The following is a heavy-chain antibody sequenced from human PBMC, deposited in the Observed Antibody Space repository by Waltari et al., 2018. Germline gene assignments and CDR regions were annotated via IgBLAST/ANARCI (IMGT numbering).Heavy chain of an antibody. D-gene: IGHD6-13*01. CDR1: GFTFSSYG. V-gene: IGHV3-30*02. J-gene: IGHJ4*02. CDR2: IRYDGSNK. CDR3: AKRQLVIAAAGTGAIDY. Sequence: QVQLVESGGGVVQPGGSLRLSCAASGFTFSSYGMHWVRQAPGKGLEWVAFIRYDGSNKYYADSVKGRFTISRDNSKNTLYLQMNSLRAEDTAVYYCAKRQLVIAAAGTGAIDYWGQGTLVTVSS.